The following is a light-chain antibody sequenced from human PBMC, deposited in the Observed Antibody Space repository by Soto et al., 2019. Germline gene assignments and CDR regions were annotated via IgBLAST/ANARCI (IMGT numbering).Light chain of an antibody. CDR1: QSISDS. J-gene: IGKJ1*01. V-gene: IGKV1-5*03. CDR2: EAS. CDR3: QQYNGYWK. Sequence: DIQMTQSPSTLSASVGDRVTITCRASQSISDSLAWYQQKPGKAPKLLIYEASTLKSGVPSRFSGSRSGTEYTLTISSLQPDDFAIYYCQQYNGYWKFGQGTKVEIK.